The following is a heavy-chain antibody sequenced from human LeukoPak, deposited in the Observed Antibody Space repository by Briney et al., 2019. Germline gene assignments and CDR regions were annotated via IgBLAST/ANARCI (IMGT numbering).Heavy chain of an antibody. CDR1: GLRFSNYG. D-gene: IGHD6-13*01. CDR3: AKAKGSSWYGRH. J-gene: IGHJ4*02. CDR2: ISGTGDST. Sequence: GGSLRLSCVVSGLRFSNYGMSWVRQAPGKGLEWVSAISGTGDSTYYADSVKGRFTISRDNSKNTLYLQMNSLRAEDTAVYYCAKAKGSSWYGRHWGQGTLVTVSS. V-gene: IGHV3-23*01.